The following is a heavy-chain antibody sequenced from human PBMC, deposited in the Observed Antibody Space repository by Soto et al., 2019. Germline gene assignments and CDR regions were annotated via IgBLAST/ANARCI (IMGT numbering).Heavy chain of an antibody. V-gene: IGHV4-4*02. CDR3: VRDEAHYDILTGSSLGRAFDI. Sequence: QVQLQESGPSLVKPSGTLSLTCVITNASISSSNWWSWVRQAPGKGLEWIGEIYHTGRTNYAPSLKSRVPMSIDKSTNRFSLRLTSLTAADTAVYYCVRDEAHYDILTGSSLGRAFDIWGQGTMVTVSS. D-gene: IGHD3-9*01. CDR1: NASISSSNW. CDR2: IYHTGRT. J-gene: IGHJ3*02.